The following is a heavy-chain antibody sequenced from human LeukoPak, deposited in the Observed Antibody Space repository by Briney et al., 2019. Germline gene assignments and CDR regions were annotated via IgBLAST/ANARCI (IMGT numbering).Heavy chain of an antibody. CDR2: INPNSGGT. CDR3: ARDVYCRGGSCYNFDY. CDR1: GYTFTGYY. J-gene: IGHJ4*02. V-gene: IGHV1-2*06. Sequence: ASVKVSCKASGYTFTGYYMYWVRQAPGQQREWMGRINPNSGGTNYAQKIQGRVIMTQHTPISTAHIELSRLRSDDTAVYYCARDVYCRGGSCYNFDYWGQGNLVTVSS. D-gene: IGHD2-15*01.